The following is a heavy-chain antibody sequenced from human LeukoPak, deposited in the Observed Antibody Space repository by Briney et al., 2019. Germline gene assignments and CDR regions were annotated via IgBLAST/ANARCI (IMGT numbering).Heavy chain of an antibody. CDR2: IYYSGST. J-gene: IGHJ5*02. Sequence: SETLSLTCTVSGGSISSSSYYWGWIRQPPGKGLEWIGSIYYSGSTYYNPSLKSRVTISVDTSKNQFSLKLSSVTAADTAVYYCARSSQQATDNWFDPWGQGTLVTVSS. V-gene: IGHV4-39*07. CDR1: GGSISSSSYY. CDR3: ARSSQQATDNWFDP. D-gene: IGHD6-13*01.